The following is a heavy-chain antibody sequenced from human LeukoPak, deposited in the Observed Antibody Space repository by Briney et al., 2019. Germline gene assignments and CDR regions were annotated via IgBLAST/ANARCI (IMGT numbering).Heavy chain of an antibody. D-gene: IGHD3-22*01. J-gene: IGHJ4*02. Sequence: GGSLRLSCAAPGFTFSSYGMHWVRQAPGKGLEWVAAISHDGSNKYYADSVKGRFTISRDNSKNTLYLQMNSLRAEDTAVYYCTKDNYYDSSAYQDYWGQGTLVTVSS. CDR1: GFTFSSYG. CDR2: ISHDGSNK. V-gene: IGHV3-30*18. CDR3: TKDNYYDSSAYQDY.